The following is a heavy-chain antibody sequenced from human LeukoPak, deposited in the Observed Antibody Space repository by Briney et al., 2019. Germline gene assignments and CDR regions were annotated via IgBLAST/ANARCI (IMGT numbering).Heavy chain of an antibody. D-gene: IGHD6-19*01. CDR1: GGTFSSYA. J-gene: IGHJ3*02. CDR3: AMRAVAGPPPDAFEI. Sequence: SVKVSCKASGGTFSSYAISWVRQAPGQGLEWMGGIIPIFGTANYAQKFQGRVTITADESTSTAYMELSSLRSEDTAVYYCAMRAVAGPPPDAFEIWGQGTMVTVSS. V-gene: IGHV1-69*13. CDR2: IIPIFGTA.